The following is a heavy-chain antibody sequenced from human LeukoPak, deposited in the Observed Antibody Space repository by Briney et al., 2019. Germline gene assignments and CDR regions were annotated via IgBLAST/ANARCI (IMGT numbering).Heavy chain of an antibody. Sequence: PGGSLRLSCVASGFTFSNYAMSWVRQAPGKGLEWVSSISGSDGSTYYADSVKGRFTISRDDSKNTLYLQMNSLRAEDTAVYYCAKDGSWGAAARNWFDPWGQGTLVTVSS. V-gene: IGHV3-23*01. CDR3: AKDGSWGAAARNWFDP. CDR2: ISGSDGST. J-gene: IGHJ5*02. CDR1: GFTFSNYA. D-gene: IGHD6-13*01.